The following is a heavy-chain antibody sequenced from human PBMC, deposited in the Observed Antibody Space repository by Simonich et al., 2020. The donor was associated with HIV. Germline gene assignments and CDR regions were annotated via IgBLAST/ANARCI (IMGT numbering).Heavy chain of an antibody. J-gene: IGHJ3*02. CDR1: GFTVSRNY. CDR2: HYSGGST. Sequence: EVPLVESGGNLVQPGGSLRLSWAASGFTVSRNYMSWVRQASGEGGGWGGVHYSGGSTYYADSVKGRFTISRHNSKNTLYHQMNSLRAEDTAVYYCARSEAYYYVSGIYYNPGAFDIWGQGTMVTVSS. V-gene: IGHV3-53*04. D-gene: IGHD3-10*01. CDR3: ARSEAYYYVSGIYYNPGAFDI.